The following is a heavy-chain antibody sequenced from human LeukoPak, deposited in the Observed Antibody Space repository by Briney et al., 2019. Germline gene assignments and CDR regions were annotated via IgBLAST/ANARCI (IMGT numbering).Heavy chain of an antibody. CDR2: IRYGGSNK. J-gene: IGHJ3*02. V-gene: IGHV3-30*02. CDR3: AKFPQYYYDSSGYYYSGDAFDI. CDR1: GFTFSSYG. D-gene: IGHD3-22*01. Sequence: PGGSLRLSCAASGFTFSSYGMHWVRQAPGKGLEWVAFIRYGGSNKYYADSVKGRFTISRDNSKNTLYLQMNSLRAEDTAVYYCAKFPQYYYDSSGYYYSGDAFDIWGQGTRVTVSS.